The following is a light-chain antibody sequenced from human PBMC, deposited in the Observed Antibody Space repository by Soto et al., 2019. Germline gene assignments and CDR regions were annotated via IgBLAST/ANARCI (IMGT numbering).Light chain of an antibody. CDR1: RSVTGY. J-gene: IGKJ4*01. Sequence: EIVLTQSPATLSLSPGERATLSCRASRSVTGYLAWYQQHPGQAPRLLIYDASSRATGVPARFSGSGSGTDFTLTITSLEPEDFAVYYCQQRSDWPSTFRGGTKVEI. V-gene: IGKV3-11*01. CDR3: QQRSDWPST. CDR2: DAS.